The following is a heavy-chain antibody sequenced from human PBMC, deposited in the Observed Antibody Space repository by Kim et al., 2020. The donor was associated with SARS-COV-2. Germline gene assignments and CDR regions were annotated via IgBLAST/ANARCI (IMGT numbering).Heavy chain of an antibody. CDR3: ARGNLSGDY. V-gene: IGHV4-31*02. J-gene: IGHJ4*02. CDR2: GIT. Sequence: GITYYNPSLKSRVTISVDTSKNQFSLKLSSVTAADTAVYYCARGNLSGDYWGQGTLVTVSS. D-gene: IGHD1-1*01.